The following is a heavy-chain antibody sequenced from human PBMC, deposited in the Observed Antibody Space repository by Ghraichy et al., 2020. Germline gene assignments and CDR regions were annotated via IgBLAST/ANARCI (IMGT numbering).Heavy chain of an antibody. D-gene: IGHD2-21*02. CDR2: ISYDGSNQ. V-gene: IGHV3-33*01. J-gene: IGHJ3*02. Sequence: LSLTCAASGFTFSSHGIHWVRQAPGKGLEWMAMISYDGSNQDYVGSVKGRFTISRDNSKNTLYLQMNSLRAEDTAVYYGARFTGSDAAGVFEIWGKGTMVIGSS. CDR1: GFTFSSHG. CDR3: ARFTGSDAAGVFEI.